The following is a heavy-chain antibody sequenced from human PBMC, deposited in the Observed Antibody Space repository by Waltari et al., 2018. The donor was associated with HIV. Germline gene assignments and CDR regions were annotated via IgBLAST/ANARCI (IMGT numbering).Heavy chain of an antibody. CDR3: VKDKFGEYDS. D-gene: IGHD3-10*01. Sequence: EEQVAESGGGLVQPGGSLRLSCTASGFPLSSYWMHWVRPTPGKGLVWVSRMNPDGSRIDYAGSVRGRFTISRDSAKNTLYLQMNRLRGEDTAMYYCVKDKFGEYDSWGQGTLVTVSS. V-gene: IGHV3-74*01. CDR1: GFPLSSYW. CDR2: MNPDGSRI. J-gene: IGHJ5*01.